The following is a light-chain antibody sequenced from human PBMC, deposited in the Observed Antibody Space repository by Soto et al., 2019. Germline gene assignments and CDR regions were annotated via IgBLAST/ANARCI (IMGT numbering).Light chain of an antibody. V-gene: IGKV3-11*01. J-gene: IGKJ4*01. CDR3: QQRSNFPLT. CDR2: DAS. Sequence: EIVLTQSPATLSLSPGERATLSCRASQSVSSYLAWYQQKPGQAPRLLIYDASNRATGIPARFSGSGSGTDFTLTISSLEPEDFAVYYCQQRSNFPLTFGGGTKVGIK. CDR1: QSVSSY.